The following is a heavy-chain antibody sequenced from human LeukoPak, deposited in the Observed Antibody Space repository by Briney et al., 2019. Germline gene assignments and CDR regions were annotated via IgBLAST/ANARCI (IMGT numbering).Heavy chain of an antibody. D-gene: IGHD4-17*01. J-gene: IGHJ5*02. CDR1: GGSFSGYY. Sequence: PSETLSLTCAVYGGSFSGYYWSWIRQPPGKGLEWIGEINHSGSTNYNPSLKSRVTISVDTSKNQFSLKLTSVTAADTAVYYCAIHPTSMTRVTKGWFDPWGQGTLVTVSS. CDR3: AIHPTSMTRVTKGWFDP. CDR2: INHSGST. V-gene: IGHV4-34*01.